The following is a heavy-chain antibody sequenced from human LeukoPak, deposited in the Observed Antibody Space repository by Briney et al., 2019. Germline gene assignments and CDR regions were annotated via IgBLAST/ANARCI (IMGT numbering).Heavy chain of an antibody. CDR1: GFTFSSYA. J-gene: IGHJ6*04. CDR3: AKSQQVRPYYYYGMDV. V-gene: IGHV3-23*01. CDR2: ISGSGGST. D-gene: IGHD3-10*01. Sequence: QSGGSLRLSCAASGFTFSSYAMSWVRQAPGKRLEWVSAISGSGGSTYYADSVKGRFTISRDNSKNTLYLQMNSLRAEDTAVYYCAKSQQVRPYYYYGMDVWGKGTTVTVSS.